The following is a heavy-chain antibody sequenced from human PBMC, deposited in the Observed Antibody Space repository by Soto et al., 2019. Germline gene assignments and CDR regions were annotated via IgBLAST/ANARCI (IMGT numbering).Heavy chain of an antibody. Sequence: ASVKVSCKASGYTFTSCGISWVRQAPGQGLEWMGWISAYNGNTNYAQKLQGRVTMTTDTSTSTAYMELRGLRSDDTAVYYCARTGSSSGWYGYAFDIWGQGTMVTVSS. CDR3: ARTGSSSGWYGYAFDI. D-gene: IGHD6-19*01. CDR2: ISAYNGNT. J-gene: IGHJ3*02. V-gene: IGHV1-18*01. CDR1: GYTFTSCG.